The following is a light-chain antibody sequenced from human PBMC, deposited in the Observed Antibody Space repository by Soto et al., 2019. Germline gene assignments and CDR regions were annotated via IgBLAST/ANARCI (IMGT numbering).Light chain of an antibody. V-gene: IGKV3-11*01. J-gene: IGKJ2*01. CDR2: DAS. CDR1: QRIINY. CDR3: QQRTYTPYT. Sequence: EIVLTQSPATLSLSPGERATLSCRASQRIINYLVSYQQKPGQAPRLLIYDASNRATGIPARFSGSGSGTDFTLSINILEPEDSAVYFFQQRTYTPYTFGRGTKVEIK.